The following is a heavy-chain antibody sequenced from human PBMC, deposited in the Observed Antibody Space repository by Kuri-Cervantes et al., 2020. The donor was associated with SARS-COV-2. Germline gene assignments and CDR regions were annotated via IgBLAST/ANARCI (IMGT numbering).Heavy chain of an antibody. D-gene: IGHD7-27*01. V-gene: IGHV6-1*01. CDR1: GDSVSSKIAA. J-gene: IGHJ5*02. Sequence: SQTLSLTCAISGDSVSSKIAAWNWIRQSPSRGLEWLGRTYYRSKWYDDYAVSVKSRISINPDTFKNQFSLHLNSVTPEDTAVYYCARGTNWPPDGWFDPWGQGTLVTDSS. CDR2: TYYRSKWYD. CDR3: ARGTNWPPDGWFDP.